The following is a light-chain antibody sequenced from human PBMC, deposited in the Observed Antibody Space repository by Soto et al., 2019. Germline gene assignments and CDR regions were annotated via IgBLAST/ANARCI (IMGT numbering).Light chain of an antibody. Sequence: DIQMTQSPSTLSASVGDRVTITCRASQSISSWLAWYQQKPGRAPKLLIYKTSNLESGVPSRFSGSGSGTEFTLTISSLQPDEFATYYCQQYNSYSPWTFGQGTKVEIK. CDR1: QSISSW. CDR3: QQYNSYSPWT. V-gene: IGKV1-5*03. J-gene: IGKJ1*01. CDR2: KTS.